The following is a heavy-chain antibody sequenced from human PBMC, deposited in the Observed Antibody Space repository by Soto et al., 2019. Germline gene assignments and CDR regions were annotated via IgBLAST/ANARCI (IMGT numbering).Heavy chain of an antibody. V-gene: IGHV3-74*01. CDR2: INSDGSST. CDR1: GFTFSSYW. D-gene: IGHD3-10*01. Sequence: GGSLRLSCAASGFTFSSYWMHWVRQAPGKGLVWVSRINSDGSSTSYADSVKGRFTISRDNAKNTLYLQMNSLRAEDTAVYYCARYGSASYGIDYWGQGTLVTVSS. CDR3: ARYGSASYGIDY. J-gene: IGHJ4*02.